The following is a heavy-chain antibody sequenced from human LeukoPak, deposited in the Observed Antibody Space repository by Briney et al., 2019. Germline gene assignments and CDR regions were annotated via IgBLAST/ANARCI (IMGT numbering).Heavy chain of an antibody. D-gene: IGHD4-17*01. Sequence: GGSLRLSCAASGFTFSSYGMHWVRQAPGKGLEWVAVISYDGSNKYYAGSVKGRFTISRDNSKNTLYLQMNSLRAEDTAVYYCAKDPRYGDYFGSPSRGSNWFDPWGQGTLVTVSS. J-gene: IGHJ5*02. V-gene: IGHV3-30*18. CDR2: ISYDGSNK. CDR1: GFTFSSYG. CDR3: AKDPRYGDYFGSPSRGSNWFDP.